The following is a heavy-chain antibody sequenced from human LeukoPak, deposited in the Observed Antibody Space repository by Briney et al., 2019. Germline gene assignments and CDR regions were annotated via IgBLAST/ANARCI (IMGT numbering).Heavy chain of an antibody. CDR3: TRRPLTHKFLEWSFDY. D-gene: IGHD3-3*01. V-gene: IGHV3-30*02. CDR1: GFTFSSYG. J-gene: IGHJ4*02. CDR2: IRYDGSNK. Sequence: QPGGSLRLSCAASGFTFSSYGMHWVRQAPGKGLEWVAFIRYDGSNKYYADSVKGRFTISRDNSKNTLYLQMNSLRAEDTAVYYCTRRPLTHKFLEWSFDYWGQGTLVTVSS.